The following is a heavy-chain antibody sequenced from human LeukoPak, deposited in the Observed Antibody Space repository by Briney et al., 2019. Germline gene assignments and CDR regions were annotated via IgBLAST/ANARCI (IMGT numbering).Heavy chain of an antibody. Sequence: PGGSLRLSCAASGSTSNKYAMQWVRQSPGKRLEYVSAIGSDGGSSYYADSVKGRFTVSRDSSKNTLYLQMGSPRAEDMAVYYCRFAVAAGDRDYWGRGTLVTVSS. V-gene: IGHV3-64*02. CDR1: GSTSNKYA. CDR3: RFAVAAGDRDY. CDR2: IGSDGGSS. J-gene: IGHJ4*02. D-gene: IGHD6-13*01.